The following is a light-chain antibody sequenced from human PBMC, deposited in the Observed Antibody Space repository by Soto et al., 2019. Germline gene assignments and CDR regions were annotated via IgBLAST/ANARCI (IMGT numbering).Light chain of an antibody. CDR2: SAS. V-gene: IGKV1-12*01. CDR3: QQAISFPLT. J-gene: IGKJ4*01. Sequence: DIQMTQSPSSVSASVGDRVTITCRASQGISYWLAWYQQKPGKVPKLLIYSASSLQSGVPSRFSGSGSGTDFTLTISSLQPEDFATYYCQQAISFPLTFGGGTKVEIK. CDR1: QGISYW.